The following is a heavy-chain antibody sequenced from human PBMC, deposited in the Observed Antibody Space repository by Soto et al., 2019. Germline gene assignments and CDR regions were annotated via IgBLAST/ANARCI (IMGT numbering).Heavy chain of an antibody. Sequence: PSETLSLTCTVSGRSISSYYWSWIRQPPGKGLEWIGYIYFRGTTNYNPSLKSRVTMSADTSKNQFSLKLNSVTAADTAVYYCARMNYYDTSGYPFDYWGQGMMVTVS. CDR2: IYFRGTT. CDR3: ARMNYYDTSGYPFDY. D-gene: IGHD3-22*01. J-gene: IGHJ4*02. V-gene: IGHV4-59*01. CDR1: GRSISSYY.